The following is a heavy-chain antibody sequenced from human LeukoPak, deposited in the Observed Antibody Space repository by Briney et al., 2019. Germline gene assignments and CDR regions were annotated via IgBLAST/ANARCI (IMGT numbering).Heavy chain of an antibody. CDR3: ARAHPRGTVTQRYYFDY. J-gene: IGHJ4*02. V-gene: IGHV1-8*01. Sequence: ASVTVSCKASGYTFTSYDINWVRQAPGQGLEWMGWMNPNSGNTGYAQKFQGRVTMTRNTSISTAYMELSSLRSEDTAVYYCARAHPRGTVTQRYYFDYWGQGTLVTVSS. CDR2: MNPNSGNT. CDR1: GYTFTSYD. D-gene: IGHD4-17*01.